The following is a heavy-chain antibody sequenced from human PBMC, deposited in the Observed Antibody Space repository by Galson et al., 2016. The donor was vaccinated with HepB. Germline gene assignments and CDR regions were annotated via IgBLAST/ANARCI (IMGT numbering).Heavy chain of an antibody. Sequence: QSGAEVKKPGESLKISCEGSGYSFTSYWISWVRQMHGKGLEWMGIIYHGDFDSRYSPSFHGQVTISADKSISTAYLQWKSLKASDTAMYYGARHEQLVDFYYYNMDVWGQGTTVTVSS. CDR3: ARHEQLVDFYYYNMDV. J-gene: IGHJ6*02. D-gene: IGHD2-8*02. V-gene: IGHV5-51*01. CDR2: IYHGDFDS. CDR1: GYSFTSYW.